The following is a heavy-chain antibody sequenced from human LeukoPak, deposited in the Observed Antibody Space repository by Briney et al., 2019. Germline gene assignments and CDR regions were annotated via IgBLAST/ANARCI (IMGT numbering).Heavy chain of an antibody. J-gene: IGHJ3*02. CDR1: TGSISSYY. CDR2: IYYSGST. D-gene: IGHD3-22*01. Sequence: SETLSLTCIVSTGSISSYYWSWIRQPPGKGLEWIGYIYYSGSTNYNPSLKSRVTISIDTSKNQFSLKLSSVTAADTAVYYCARVYYYDTSAFDIWGQGTMVTVSS. CDR3: ARVYYYDTSAFDI. V-gene: IGHV4-59*01.